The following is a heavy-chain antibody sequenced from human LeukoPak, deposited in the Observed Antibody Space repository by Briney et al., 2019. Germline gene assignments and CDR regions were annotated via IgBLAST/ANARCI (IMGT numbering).Heavy chain of an antibody. D-gene: IGHD5-12*01. CDR1: GGSINSYY. V-gene: IGHV4-59*08. J-gene: IGHJ4*02. CDR2: IYHRGST. CDR3: ARLDSGYGKCYFDY. Sequence: SKTLSLTCTVSGGSINSYYWSWIRQPPGKGLEWIGYIYHRGSTNYNSSLKSRVSISVDTSKNQFYLKLTSVTAADTAVYYCARLDSGYGKCYFDYWGQGTLVTVSS.